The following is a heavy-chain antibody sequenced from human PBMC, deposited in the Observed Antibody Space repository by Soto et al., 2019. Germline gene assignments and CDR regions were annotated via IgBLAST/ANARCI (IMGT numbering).Heavy chain of an antibody. D-gene: IGHD5-18*01. V-gene: IGHV3-13*04. J-gene: IGHJ2*01. Sequence: KDLEWVSAIGTAGDTYYPGSVKGRFTISRENAKNSLYLQMNSLRAGDTAVYYCFFFQAEDGIRGYLPVSAFLLNRSSDL. CDR2: IGTAGDT. CDR3: FFFQAEDGIRGYLPVSAFLLNRSSDL.